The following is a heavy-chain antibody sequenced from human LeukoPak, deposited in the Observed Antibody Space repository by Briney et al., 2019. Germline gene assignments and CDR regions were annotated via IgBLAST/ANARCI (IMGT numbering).Heavy chain of an antibody. V-gene: IGHV4-38-2*02. CDR1: GYSISSGYQ. CDR3: ARDPRWLTPDCTSTSCYENCFDP. D-gene: IGHD2-2*01. CDR2: IFHSGSA. Sequence: SETLSLTCSVSGYSISSGYQWAWIRRSPGKGLEWIGSIFHSGSAHYNPSLKSRVTISVDTSRNQFSLKLNSVSATDTAVYYCARDPRWLTPDCTSTSCYENCFDPWGQGTLVTVSS. J-gene: IGHJ5*02.